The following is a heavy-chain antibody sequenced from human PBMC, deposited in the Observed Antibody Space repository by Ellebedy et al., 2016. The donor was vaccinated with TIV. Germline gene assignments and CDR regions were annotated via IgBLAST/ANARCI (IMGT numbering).Heavy chain of an antibody. CDR3: ARDYGWSNIAGGDY. V-gene: IGHV1-3*01. J-gene: IGHJ4*02. D-gene: IGHD3-16*01. Sequence: AASVKVSCKASGYTFITYGLHWVRQAPGQSLEWMGYINAANGNTEYSEKFQGRVTITRDTSARTTYMELSSLRSEDTAVYYCARDYGWSNIAGGDYWGQGTLVTIST. CDR2: INAANGNT. CDR1: GYTFITYG.